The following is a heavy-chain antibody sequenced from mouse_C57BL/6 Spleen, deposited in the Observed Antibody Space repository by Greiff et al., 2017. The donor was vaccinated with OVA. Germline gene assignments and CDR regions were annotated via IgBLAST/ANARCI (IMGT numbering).Heavy chain of an antibody. J-gene: IGHJ2*01. CDR3: ARWITTVVAPYFDY. CDR1: GYSFTGYY. Sequence: EVQLVESGPELVKPGASVKISCKASGYSFTGYYMHWVKQSSEKSLEWIGEINPSTGGTSYNQKFKGKATLTVDKSSSTAYMQLKSLTSEDSAVYYCARWITTVVAPYFDYWGQGTTLTVSS. V-gene: IGHV1-43*01. CDR2: INPSTGGT. D-gene: IGHD1-1*01.